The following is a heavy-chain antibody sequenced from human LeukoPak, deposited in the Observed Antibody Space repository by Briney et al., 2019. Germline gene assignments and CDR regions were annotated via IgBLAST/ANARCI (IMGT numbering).Heavy chain of an antibody. CDR1: GISFRSYA. Sequence: GGSLRLSCAASGISFRSYAMYWVRQAPGKGLEWVTVISYDGSNKYYADFVKGRFTISRDNSKSTQYLQMNSLRAEDTAVYYCARGGGHSYGYFDDWGQGTLVTVSS. CDR2: ISYDGSNK. V-gene: IGHV3-30*04. J-gene: IGHJ4*02. CDR3: ARGGGHSYGYFDD. D-gene: IGHD5-18*01.